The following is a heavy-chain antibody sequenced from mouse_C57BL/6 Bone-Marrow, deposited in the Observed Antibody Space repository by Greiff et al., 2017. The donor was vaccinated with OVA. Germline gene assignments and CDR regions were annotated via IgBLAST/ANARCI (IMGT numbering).Heavy chain of an antibody. CDR3: AREGGVFDY. V-gene: IGHV5-16*01. Sequence: QLESEGGLVQPGSSMKLSCTASGFTFSDYYMAWVRQVPEKGLEWVANINYDGSSTYYLDSLKSRFIISRDNAKNILYLQMSSLKSEDTATYYCAREGGVFDYWGQGTTLTVSS. J-gene: IGHJ2*01. CDR2: INYDGSST. CDR1: GFTFSDYY.